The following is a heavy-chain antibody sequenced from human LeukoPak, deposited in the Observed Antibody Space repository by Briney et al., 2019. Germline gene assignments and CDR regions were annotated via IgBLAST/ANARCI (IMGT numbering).Heavy chain of an antibody. D-gene: IGHD3-16*01. CDR2: ISSGSSTI. V-gene: IGHV3-48*04. Sequence: SGGSLRLSCAASGFTFSSYSMNWVRQAPGKGLEWVSYISSGSSTIYYADSVKGRFTISRDNAKNSLYLQMNSLRAEDTAVYYCARDLKEYDYVWGNWFDPWGQGTLVTVSS. CDR3: ARDLKEYDYVWGNWFDP. J-gene: IGHJ5*02. CDR1: GFTFSSYS.